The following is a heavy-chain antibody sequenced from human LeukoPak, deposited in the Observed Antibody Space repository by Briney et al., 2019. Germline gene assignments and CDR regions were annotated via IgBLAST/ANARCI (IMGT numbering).Heavy chain of an antibody. D-gene: IGHD4-11*01. CDR1: GGTFSSNT. CDR2: IIPILGIA. J-gene: IGHJ4*02. CDR3: ATDYSNYNSPQAY. V-gene: IGHV1-69*02. Sequence: SVKVSCKASGGTFSSNTISWLRQAPGQGLEWMGRIIPILGIANYAQKFQGRVTITADKSTSTAYMELSSLRSEDTAVYYCATDYSNYNSPQAYWGQGTLVTVSS.